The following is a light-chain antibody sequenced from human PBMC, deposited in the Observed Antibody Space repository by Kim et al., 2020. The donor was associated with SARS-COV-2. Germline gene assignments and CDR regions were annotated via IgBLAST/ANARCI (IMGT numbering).Light chain of an antibody. CDR1: SSNIGSNV. CDR2: SND. J-gene: IGLJ2*01. CDR3: AAWDDSLSAVV. Sequence: GQRGTIPCSGSSSNIGSNVVNWYQQLPGTAPKLLICSNDQRPSGVPDRFSGSKSGTSASLAISGLQSEDEAEYYCAAWDDSLSAVVFGGGTQLTVL. V-gene: IGLV1-44*01.